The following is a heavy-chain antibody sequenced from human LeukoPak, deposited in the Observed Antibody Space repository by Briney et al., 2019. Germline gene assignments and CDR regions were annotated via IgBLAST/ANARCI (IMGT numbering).Heavy chain of an antibody. D-gene: IGHD6-19*01. V-gene: IGHV3-7*01. J-gene: IGHJ4*02. CDR1: GFTFSSYW. CDR2: IKQDGSEK. CDR3: ARDIPYSSGPPHFDY. Sequence: GGSLRLSCAASGFTFSSYWMSWVRQAPGKGLEWVANIKQDGSEKYYVYSVKGRFTISRDNAKNSLYLQMNSLRAEDTAVYYCARDIPYSSGPPHFDYWGQGTLVTVSS.